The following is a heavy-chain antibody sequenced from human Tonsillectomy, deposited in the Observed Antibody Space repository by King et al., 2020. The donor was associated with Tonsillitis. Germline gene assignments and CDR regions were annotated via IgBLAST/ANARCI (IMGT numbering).Heavy chain of an antibody. J-gene: IGHJ5*02. CDR2: ISGSGSNT. D-gene: IGHD6-19*01. V-gene: IGHV3-23*01. CDR3: AKGGEAVAVWFDP. Sequence: VQLLESGGGLVQPGGSLRLSCAASGFTFSNSALSWVRQAPGKGLEWVSTISGSGSNTYYADSVKGRFTNSRDNSKNTQYLQKNSLRAYDTAVYYCAKGGEAVAVWFDPWGQGTLVTVSS. CDR1: GFTFSNSA.